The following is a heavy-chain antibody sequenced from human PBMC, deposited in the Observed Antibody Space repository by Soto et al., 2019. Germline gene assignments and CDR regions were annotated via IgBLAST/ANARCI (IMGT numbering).Heavy chain of an antibody. CDR1: GFTFSNYA. J-gene: IGHJ5*02. CDR2: ISGSSGST. CDR3: ARESGSSSYGINWFDP. Sequence: GGSLRLSCAASGFTFSNYAMSWVRQAPGKGLEWVSAISGSSGSTYYADYVKGRFTISRDNSKNTLYLKMNSLRAEDTAVYYCARESGSSSYGINWFDPWGQGTLVTVSS. D-gene: IGHD6-6*01. V-gene: IGHV3-23*01.